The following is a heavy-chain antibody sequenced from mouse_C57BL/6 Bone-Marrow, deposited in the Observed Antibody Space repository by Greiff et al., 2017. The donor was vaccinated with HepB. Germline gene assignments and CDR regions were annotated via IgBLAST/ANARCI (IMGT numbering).Heavy chain of an antibody. V-gene: IGHV1-15*01. Sequence: VQLQQSGAELVRPGASVTLSCKASGYTFTDYEMHWVKQTPVHGLEWIGAIDPETGGTAYNQKFKGKAILTADKSSSTAYMELRSLTSEDSAVYYCTRYYYGYPWFAYWGQGTLVSVSA. CDR2: IDPETGGT. J-gene: IGHJ3*01. CDR1: GYTFTDYE. D-gene: IGHD2-2*01. CDR3: TRYYYGYPWFAY.